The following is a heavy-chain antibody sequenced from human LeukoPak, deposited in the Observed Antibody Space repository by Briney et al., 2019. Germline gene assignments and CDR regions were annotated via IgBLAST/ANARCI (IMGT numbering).Heavy chain of an antibody. CDR1: GFTFSSYS. D-gene: IGHD6-19*01. V-gene: IGHV3-23*01. CDR3: AKLGGPSGSYDY. J-gene: IGHJ4*02. Sequence: GGSLRLSCAASGFTFSSYSMNWVRQAPGKGLEWVSAISGSGGSTYYADSVKGRFTISRDNSKNTLYLQMNSLRAEDTAVYYCAKLGGPSGSYDYWGQGTLVTVSS. CDR2: ISGSGGST.